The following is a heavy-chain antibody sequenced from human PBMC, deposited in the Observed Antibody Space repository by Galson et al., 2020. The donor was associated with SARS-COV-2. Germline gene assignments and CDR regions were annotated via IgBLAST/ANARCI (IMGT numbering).Heavy chain of an antibody. D-gene: IGHD3-9*01. Sequence: ASVNVSCKASGYTFTEYYIHGVRQAPGQGPEGMGRINPQSGGTNYAQKFEGRVTMTSDTSITTAYMELSRLRADDTAVYYCARLRYYDVLTGYIVDVWGQGTMVTVSS. J-gene: IGHJ6*02. CDR2: INPQSGGT. CDR1: GYTFTEYY. V-gene: IGHV1-2*06. CDR3: ARLRYYDVLTGYIVDV.